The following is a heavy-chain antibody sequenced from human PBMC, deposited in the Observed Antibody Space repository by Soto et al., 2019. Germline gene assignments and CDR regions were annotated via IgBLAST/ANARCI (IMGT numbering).Heavy chain of an antibody. CDR1: GGTFN. J-gene: IGHJ3*02. CDR2: IIPVIDTA. CDR3: ARGSGADAFDI. Sequence: ASVKVSCKVSGGTFNIRWVRQAPGQGLEWMGGIIPVIDTANYARKFQGRVVISADRATNIVYLEMGSLTFEDTAVYYCARGSGADAFDIWGQGTMVTVS. D-gene: IGHD7-27*01. V-gene: IGHV1-69*06.